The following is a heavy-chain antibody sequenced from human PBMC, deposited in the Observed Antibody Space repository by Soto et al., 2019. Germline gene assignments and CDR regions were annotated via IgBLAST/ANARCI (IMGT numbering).Heavy chain of an antibody. CDR2: ISPSNDNT. CDR3: ARGGLGYCSGGSCPKSWFDP. J-gene: IGHJ5*02. V-gene: IGHV1-18*01. CDR1: GYTFNNYG. D-gene: IGHD2-15*01. Sequence: QVQLVQSGAEVKKPGASVKVSCKASGYTFNNYGITWVRQAPGQGLQWMGWISPSNDNTNYAPSLQGRVTMTTDTSTTTAYMGLRSLRSDDTAVYYCARGGLGYCSGGSCPKSWFDPWGQGTLVTVSS.